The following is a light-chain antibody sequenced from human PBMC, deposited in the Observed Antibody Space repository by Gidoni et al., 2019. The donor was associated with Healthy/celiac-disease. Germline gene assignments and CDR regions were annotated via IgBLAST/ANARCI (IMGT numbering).Light chain of an antibody. V-gene: IGKV1-5*03. CDR1: QSISSW. Sequence: DIQITQSPSTLSASVGDRVTITCRASQSISSWLAWYQQKPGKAPKLLIYKASSLESGVPSRFSGSGSGTEFTLTISSLQADDVATYYCQQYNSYPRTFGQGTKVEIK. CDR3: QQYNSYPRT. CDR2: KAS. J-gene: IGKJ1*01.